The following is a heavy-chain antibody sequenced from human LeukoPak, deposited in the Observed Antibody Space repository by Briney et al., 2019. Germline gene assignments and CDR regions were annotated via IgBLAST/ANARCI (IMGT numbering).Heavy chain of an antibody. V-gene: IGHV3-7*01. Sequence: GGSLRLSCAASEFTFSSYWMSWVRQAPGKGLEWVANIKQDGGEKYYLDSVKGRFTVSRDNAKNSLYLQMNSLRAEDTSVYYCARLGARQILEYWGQGTLVTVSS. CDR3: ARLGARQILEY. CDR2: IKQDGGEK. J-gene: IGHJ4*02. CDR1: EFTFSSYW. D-gene: IGHD4-17*01.